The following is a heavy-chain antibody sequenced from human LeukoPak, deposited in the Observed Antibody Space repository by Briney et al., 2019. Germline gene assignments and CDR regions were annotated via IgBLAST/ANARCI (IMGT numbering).Heavy chain of an antibody. CDR2: IYSGGST. CDR3: ARARSEVRGVIMVFDY. J-gene: IGHJ4*02. V-gene: IGHV3-53*01. Sequence: PGGSLRLSCAASGFTVSSNYMSWVRQTPGKGLEWVSVIYSGGSTYYADSVKGRFTISRDNSKNTLYLQRNSLRAEDTAVYYCARARSEVRGVIMVFDYWGQGTLVTVSS. D-gene: IGHD3-10*01. CDR1: GFTVSSNY.